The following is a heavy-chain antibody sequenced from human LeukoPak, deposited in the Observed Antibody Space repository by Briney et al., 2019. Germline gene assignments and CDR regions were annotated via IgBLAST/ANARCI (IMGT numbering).Heavy chain of an antibody. CDR2: IYYSGSI. V-gene: IGHV4-59*01. Sequence: PSETLSLTCTVSGGSISSYYWSWIRQPPGKGLEWIGYIYYSGSINYNPSLKSRVTISVDTSKNQFSLKLSSVTAADTAVYYCARGLGSMTTVTTLDYWGQGTLVTVSS. D-gene: IGHD4-17*01. CDR1: GGSISSYY. CDR3: ARGLGSMTTVTTLDY. J-gene: IGHJ4*02.